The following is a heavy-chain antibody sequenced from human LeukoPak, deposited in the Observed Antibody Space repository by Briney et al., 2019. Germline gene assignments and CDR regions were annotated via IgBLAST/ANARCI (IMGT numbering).Heavy chain of an antibody. CDR1: GYTFTSYY. Sequence: ASVKVSCKASGYTFTSYYMHWVRQAPGQGLEWMGWINPNGGVTKSAQKFQGRVTMTRDMSINTVYMELSGLTSDDTALYYCARGPNHYYYMDFRGKGTTVSVSS. V-gene: IGHV1-2*02. CDR2: INPNGGVT. J-gene: IGHJ6*03. CDR3: ARGPNHYYYMDF.